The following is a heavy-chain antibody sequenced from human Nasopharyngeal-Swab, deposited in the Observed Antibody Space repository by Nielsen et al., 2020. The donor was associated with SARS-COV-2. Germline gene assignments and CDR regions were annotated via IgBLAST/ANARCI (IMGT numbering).Heavy chain of an antibody. Sequence: ASVKVSCKASGYTFTSYYMHWERQAPGQGLEWMGIINPSGGSTSYAQKFQGRVTMTRDTSTSTVYMELSSLRSEDTAVYYCARVRYDILTGYHDNWFDPWGQGTLVTVSS. CDR2: INPSGGST. CDR3: ARVRYDILTGYHDNWFDP. J-gene: IGHJ5*02. V-gene: IGHV1-46*01. D-gene: IGHD3-9*01. CDR1: GYTFTSYY.